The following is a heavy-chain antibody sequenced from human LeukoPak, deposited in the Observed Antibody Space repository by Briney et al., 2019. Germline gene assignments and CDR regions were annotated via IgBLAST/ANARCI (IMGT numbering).Heavy chain of an antibody. Sequence: PGGSLRLSCAASGFTFGSYGMHWVRQAPGKGLEWVAVISYDGSNKYYADSVKGRFTISRDNSKNTLYLQMNSLRAEDTAVYYCAREQNSGSRLHRGFDYWGQGTLVTVSS. V-gene: IGHV3-30*03. D-gene: IGHD1-26*01. CDR3: AREQNSGSRLHRGFDY. CDR2: ISYDGSNK. CDR1: GFTFGSYG. J-gene: IGHJ4*02.